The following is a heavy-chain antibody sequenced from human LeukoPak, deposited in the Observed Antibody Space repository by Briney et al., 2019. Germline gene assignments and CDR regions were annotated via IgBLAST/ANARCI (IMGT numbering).Heavy chain of an antibody. CDR3: ARGVGNRAFDI. CDR2: INHSGST. CDR1: GGSFSGYY. D-gene: IGHD1-26*01. J-gene: IGHJ3*02. Sequence: PSETLSLTCAVYGGSFSGYYWSWIRQPPGKGLEWIGEINHSGSTNYNPSLKSRVTISVDTSKNQFSLKLSSVTAADTAVYYCARGVGNRAFDIWGQGTMVTVSS. V-gene: IGHV4-34*01.